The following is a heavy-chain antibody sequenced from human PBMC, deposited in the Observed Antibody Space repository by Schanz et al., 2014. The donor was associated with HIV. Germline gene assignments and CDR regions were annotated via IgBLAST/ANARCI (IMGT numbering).Heavy chain of an antibody. V-gene: IGHV3-23*01. Sequence: EVQLLESGGGLVQPGGFLRLSCAASRFTFSRYGMSWVRQTPDKGLEWVSLISGNGDSAYYADSVRGRFTISRDNSLHMLYLEMKSLRAEDTAVYYCAKDPGILPRTYFDSWGQGTPVTVSS. D-gene: IGHD2-2*02. CDR3: AKDPGILPRTYFDS. J-gene: IGHJ4*02. CDR1: RFTFSRYG. CDR2: ISGNGDSA.